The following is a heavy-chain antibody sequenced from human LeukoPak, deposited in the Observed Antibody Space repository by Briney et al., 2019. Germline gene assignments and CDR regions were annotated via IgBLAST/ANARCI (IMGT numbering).Heavy chain of an antibody. V-gene: IGHV4-4*07. CDR1: GGSISSYY. CDR3: ARTKSEGVYYYGMDV. J-gene: IGHJ6*02. Sequence: SETLSLTCTVSGGSISSYYWSWIRQPAGKGLEWIGRIYTSGSTNYNPSLKSRVTMSVDTSKNQFSLKLSSVTAADTAVYYCARTKSEGVYYYGMDVWGQGTTVTVSS. CDR2: IYTSGST. D-gene: IGHD3-16*01.